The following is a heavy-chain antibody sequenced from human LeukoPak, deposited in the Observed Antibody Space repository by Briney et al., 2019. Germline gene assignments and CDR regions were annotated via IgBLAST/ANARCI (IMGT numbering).Heavy chain of an antibody. CDR1: GGSISSYY. Sequence: SETLSLTCSVSGGSISSYYWSWIRQPPGKGLEWIGHIYYSGSTNYNPSLKSRVTISVDTSKNQFSLKLSSVTAADTAVYYCARGVPWFGELLLDHPFDPWGQGTLVTVSS. CDR3: ARGVPWFGELLLDHPFDP. CDR2: IYYSGST. J-gene: IGHJ5*02. D-gene: IGHD3-10*01. V-gene: IGHV4-59*01.